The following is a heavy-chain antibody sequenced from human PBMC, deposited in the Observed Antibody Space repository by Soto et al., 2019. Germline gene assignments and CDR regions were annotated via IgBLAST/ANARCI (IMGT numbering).Heavy chain of an antibody. CDR2: IIPIFGTA. V-gene: IGHV1-69*13. J-gene: IGHJ6*02. Sequence: SVKVSCKASGGTFSSYAISWVRQAPGQGLEWMGGIIPIFGTANYAQKFQGRVTITADESTSTAYMELSSLRSEDTAVYYCARDVAGSAGTDYYSGMDVRGHGTKVNVSS. D-gene: IGHD2-15*01. CDR1: GGTFSSYA. CDR3: ARDVAGSAGTDYYSGMDV.